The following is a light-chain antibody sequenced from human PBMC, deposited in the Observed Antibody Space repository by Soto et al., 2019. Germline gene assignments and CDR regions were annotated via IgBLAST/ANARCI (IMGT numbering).Light chain of an antibody. Sequence: EIVMTQSRATLSVSPGQRATLSCRASQSVSSNLAWYQQKPGQAPRLLIYGASTRANGIPFKFIGSGSGTEFTLNISSLQSEDFAVYDGQQYNNWHSLTFGGGTKVDIK. CDR2: GAS. CDR3: QQYNNWHSLT. V-gene: IGKV3-15*01. CDR1: QSVSSN. J-gene: IGKJ4*01.